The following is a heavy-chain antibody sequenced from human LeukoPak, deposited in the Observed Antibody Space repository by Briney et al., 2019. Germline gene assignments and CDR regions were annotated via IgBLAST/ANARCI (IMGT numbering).Heavy chain of an antibody. V-gene: IGHV3-48*01. Sequence: GGSLRLFCAASRFTFSTYSFNWVRQAPGKGLEWISYISHGSTRIFYADFLEGRFTVSRDDAKHALYLQMNSLRVDDTAVYFCARDVGYGYDMDSWGQGTLVTVSS. CDR2: ISHGSTRI. J-gene: IGHJ4*02. CDR3: ARDVGYGYDMDS. CDR1: RFTFSTYS. D-gene: IGHD5-18*01.